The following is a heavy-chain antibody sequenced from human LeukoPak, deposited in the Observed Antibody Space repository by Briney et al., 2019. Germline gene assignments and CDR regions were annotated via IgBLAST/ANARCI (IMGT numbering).Heavy chain of an antibody. CDR1: GFTFSSYE. Sequence: GGSLRLSCAAPGFTFSSYEMNWVRQAPGKGLEWVSYISSSGSTIYYADSVKGRFTISRDNAKNTLYLQMNSLRAEDTAVYYCARGADTGYSSDSWGQGTLVTVSS. CDR2: ISSSGSTI. V-gene: IGHV3-48*03. D-gene: IGHD6-19*01. J-gene: IGHJ5*02. CDR3: ARGADTGYSSDS.